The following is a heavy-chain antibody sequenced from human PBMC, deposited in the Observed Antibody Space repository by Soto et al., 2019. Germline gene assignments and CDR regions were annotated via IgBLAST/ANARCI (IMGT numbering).Heavy chain of an antibody. CDR3: AKAYSGPFDV. D-gene: IGHD1-26*01. J-gene: IGHJ3*01. CDR1: GFTFSSYW. CDR2: IHDDGSIT. V-gene: IGHV3-74*01. Sequence: PGGSLRLSCAASGFTFSSYWMHWVRQAPGKGLVWVARIHDDGSITNYADSVKGRFTISRDNAKNTLYLQMNSLRAEDTAVYYCAKAYSGPFDVWGQGTMVTVSS.